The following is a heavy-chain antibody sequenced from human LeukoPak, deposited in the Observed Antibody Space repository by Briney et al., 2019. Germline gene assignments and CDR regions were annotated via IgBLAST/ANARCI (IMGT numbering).Heavy chain of an antibody. CDR1: GASINSPNW. V-gene: IGHV4-4*02. Sequence: PSETLSLTCAVSGASINSPNWWTWVRQPPGKGLEWIGEVYHSGSTRYNPSLKSRVTVSMDKSENQFSLSLTSVTAADTAVYYCARLADCWGPGTLVTVSS. CDR3: ARLADC. CDR2: VYHSGST. D-gene: IGHD3-3*02. J-gene: IGHJ4*02.